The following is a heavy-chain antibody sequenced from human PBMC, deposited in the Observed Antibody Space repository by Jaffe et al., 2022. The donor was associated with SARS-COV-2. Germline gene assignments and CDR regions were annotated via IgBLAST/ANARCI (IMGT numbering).Heavy chain of an antibody. Sequence: EVQLVESGGGLVKPGGSLRLSCAASGFTFSSYSMNWVRQAPGKGLEWVSSISSSSSYIYYADSVKGRFTISRDNAKNSLYLQMNSLRAEDTAVYYCARGSFITSSEVPQYYFDYWGQGTLVTVSS. CDR1: GFTFSSYS. D-gene: IGHD3-22*01. CDR2: ISSSSSYI. CDR3: ARGSFITSSEVPQYYFDY. V-gene: IGHV3-21*01. J-gene: IGHJ4*02.